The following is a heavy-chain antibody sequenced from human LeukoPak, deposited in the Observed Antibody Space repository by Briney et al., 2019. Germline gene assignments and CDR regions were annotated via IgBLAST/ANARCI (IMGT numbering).Heavy chain of an antibody. CDR1: GGSISSYY. CDR3: ARIPSKRNYYDSSGYIFD. J-gene: IGHJ4*02. CDR2: IYYSGST. Sequence: SETLSLTCTVSGGSISSYYWSWIRQPPGKGLEWIGYIYYSGSTNYNPSLKSRVTMSVDTSNNHFSLKLTSVTAADTAVYYCARIPSKRNYYDSSGYIFDWGQGTLVTVSS. D-gene: IGHD3-22*01. V-gene: IGHV4-59*12.